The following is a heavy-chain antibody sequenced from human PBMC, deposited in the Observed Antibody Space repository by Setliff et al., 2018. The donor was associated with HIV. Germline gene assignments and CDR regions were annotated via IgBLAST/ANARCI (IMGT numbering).Heavy chain of an antibody. CDR1: GGSFSDYF. CDR2: IRPSGGT. D-gene: IGHD3-10*01. CDR3: ARAGGSGSYYHLDYYYYMDV. Sequence: SETLSLTCAVYGGSFSDYFWTWIRQPPGKGLGWIGKIRPSGGTNYNPSLKSRVTISVDTSKNQFSLKLSSVTAADTAVYYCARAGGSGSYYHLDYYYYMDVWGKGTTVTVSS. J-gene: IGHJ6*03. V-gene: IGHV4-34*01.